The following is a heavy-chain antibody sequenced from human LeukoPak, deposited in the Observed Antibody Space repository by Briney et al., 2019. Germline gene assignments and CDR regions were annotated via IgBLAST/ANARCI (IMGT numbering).Heavy chain of an antibody. Sequence: PGGSLRLSCAASGFAFSSYAMSWVRQAPGKGLEWVSAISGSGGSTYYADSVKGRFTISRDNSKNTLYLQMNSLRAEDTAVYYCAKDDYGGNSYHDYWGQGTLVTVSS. CDR3: AKDDYGGNSYHDY. J-gene: IGHJ4*02. CDR2: ISGSGGST. V-gene: IGHV3-23*01. CDR1: GFAFSSYA. D-gene: IGHD4-23*01.